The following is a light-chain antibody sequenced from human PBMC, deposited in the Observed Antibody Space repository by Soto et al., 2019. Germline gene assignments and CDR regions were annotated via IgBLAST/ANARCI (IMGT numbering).Light chain of an antibody. J-gene: IGKJ1*01. CDR3: QKYNNVPRT. CDR1: QDISNY. V-gene: IGKV1-27*01. CDR2: AAS. Sequence: DIQMTQSPSSLSASVGDRVTITCRASQDISNYLAWYQQKPGKVPKLLIYAASTLQSGVPSRFSGRGSGTDFALTISSLQPEDVATYYCQKYNNVPRTFGQGTKVDIK.